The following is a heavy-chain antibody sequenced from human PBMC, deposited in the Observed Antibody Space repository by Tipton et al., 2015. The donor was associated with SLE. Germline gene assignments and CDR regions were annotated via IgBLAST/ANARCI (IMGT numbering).Heavy chain of an antibody. CDR3: ARLPLRPPFDY. CDR2: IYYSGST. J-gene: IGHJ4*02. CDR1: GGSISSYY. D-gene: IGHD3-3*01. Sequence: TLSLTCTASGGSISSYYWSWIRQPPGKGLEWIGYIYYSGSTNYNPSLKSRVTISVDTSKNQFSLKLSSVTAADTAVYYCARLPLRPPFDYWGQGTLVTVSS. V-gene: IGHV4-59*12.